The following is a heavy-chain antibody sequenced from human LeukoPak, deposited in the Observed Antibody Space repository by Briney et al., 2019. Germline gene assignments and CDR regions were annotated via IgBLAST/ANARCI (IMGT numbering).Heavy chain of an antibody. CDR3: ATRRRYSGTNWFDP. CDR2: INHSGST. V-gene: IGHV4-34*01. CDR1: GGSFSGYY. J-gene: IGHJ5*02. Sequence: PSETLSLTCAVYGGSFSGYYWSWIRQPPGKGLEWIGEINHSGSTNYNPSLKSRVTISVDTSKNQFSLKLSSVTAADTAVYYCATRRRYSGTNWFDPWGQGTLVTVSS. D-gene: IGHD1-26*01.